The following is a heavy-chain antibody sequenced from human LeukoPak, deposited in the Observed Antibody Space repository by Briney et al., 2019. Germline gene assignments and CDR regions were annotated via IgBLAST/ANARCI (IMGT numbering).Heavy chain of an antibody. CDR1: GFTFSNYG. D-gene: IGHD3-16*01. CDR3: AKRGAFINDFDY. CDR2: IRHDGVDI. Sequence: GGSLRLSCATSGFTFSNYGMHWVRQAPGKGLEWVAFIRHDGVDINYADSVKGRFTISRDNSKRTLYLQVSSLRAEDTAVYYCAKRGAFINDFDYWGQGTLVTVSS. J-gene: IGHJ4*02. V-gene: IGHV3-30*02.